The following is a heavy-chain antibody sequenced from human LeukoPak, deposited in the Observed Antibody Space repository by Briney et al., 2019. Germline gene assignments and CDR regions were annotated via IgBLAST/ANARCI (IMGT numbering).Heavy chain of an antibody. D-gene: IGHD1-26*01. J-gene: IGHJ4*02. CDR1: GFTFSSYS. Sequence: QAGGSLRLSCAASGFTFSSYSMNWVRQAPGKGLEWVSAISSSGGSTYYADSVRGRFIISRDSSKNTLYLQMNSLRAEDTAVYYCAKGGAQVGGQGTLVTVSS. CDR3: AKGGAQV. CDR2: ISSSGGST. V-gene: IGHV3-23*01.